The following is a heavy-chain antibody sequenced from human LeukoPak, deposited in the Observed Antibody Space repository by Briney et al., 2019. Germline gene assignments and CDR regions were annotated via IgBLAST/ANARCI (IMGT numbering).Heavy chain of an antibody. CDR3: ARDRITMVRGVQNYYYYYGMDV. V-gene: IGHV1-2*04. CDR1: GYTFTGYY. D-gene: IGHD3-10*01. J-gene: IGHJ6*04. Sequence: GASVKVSCKASGYTFTGYYMHWVRQAPGQGLEWMGWINPNSGGTNYAQKFQGWATMTRDTSISTAYMELSRLRSDDTAVYYCARDRITMVRGVQNYYYYYGMDVWGKGTTVTVSS. CDR2: INPNSGGT.